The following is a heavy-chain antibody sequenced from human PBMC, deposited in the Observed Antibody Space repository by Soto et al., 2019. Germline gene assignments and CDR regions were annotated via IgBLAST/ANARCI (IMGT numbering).Heavy chain of an antibody. J-gene: IGHJ3*02. CDR3: AKGGLGYAFDI. CDR2: ISGSGGTT. Sequence: EVQLLESGGGLVQPGQSLRLSCAASGFTFSTYAMSWVRQAPGKGLEWVSVISGSGGTTSYADSVKGGFTISRGNSKNTLYLQMNGLRAEDTAVYYCAKGGLGYAFDIWGQGTMVTVSS. CDR1: GFTFSTYA. V-gene: IGHV3-23*01. D-gene: IGHD7-27*01.